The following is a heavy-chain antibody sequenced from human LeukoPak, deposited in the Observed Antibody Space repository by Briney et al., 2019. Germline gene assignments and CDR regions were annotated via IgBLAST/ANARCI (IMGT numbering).Heavy chain of an antibody. CDR1: GFTFSSYA. V-gene: IGHV3-30*04. J-gene: IGHJ4*02. Sequence: GGSLRLSCAASGFTFSSYAMHWVRQAPGKGLEWVAVISYDGSNKYYADSVKGRFTISRDNSKNTLYLQMNSLRAEDTAVYYCARVLGYCSGGSCYPDEYYFDYWSQGTLVTVSS. CDR3: ARVLGYCSGGSCYPDEYYFDY. D-gene: IGHD2-15*01. CDR2: ISYDGSNK.